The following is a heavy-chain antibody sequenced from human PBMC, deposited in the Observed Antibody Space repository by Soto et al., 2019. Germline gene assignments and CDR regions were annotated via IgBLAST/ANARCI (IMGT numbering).Heavy chain of an antibody. CDR3: VQTTGWPGFDF. CDR2: IYGGGTT. V-gene: IGHV3-53*01. CDR1: GFAVSSKY. Sequence: EVQLVESGGGLIQPGGSLRLSCAASGFAVSSKYMTWVRQAPGKGLVWVSVIYGGGTTYYADSVKCRFTISRDTSKNTLYLQMNSLSAEDTAVYYCVQTTGWPGFDFWGQGTLVTVSS. J-gene: IGHJ4*02. D-gene: IGHD6-19*01.